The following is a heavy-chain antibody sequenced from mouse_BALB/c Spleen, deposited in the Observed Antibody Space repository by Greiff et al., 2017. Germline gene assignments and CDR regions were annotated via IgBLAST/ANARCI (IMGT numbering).Heavy chain of an antibody. Sequence: VQLQQSGAELVKPGASVKLSCKASGYTFTSYYMYWVKQRPGQGLEWIGGINPSNGGTNFNEKFKSKATLTVDKSSSTAYMQLSSLTSEDSAVYYCTRRYRFDYYAMDYWGQGTSVTVSS. CDR1: GYTFTSYY. J-gene: IGHJ4*01. CDR3: TRRYRFDYYAMDY. D-gene: IGHD2-14*01. CDR2: INPSNGGT. V-gene: IGHV1S81*02.